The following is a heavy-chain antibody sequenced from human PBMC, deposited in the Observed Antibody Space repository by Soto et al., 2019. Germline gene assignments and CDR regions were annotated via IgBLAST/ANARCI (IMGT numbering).Heavy chain of an antibody. J-gene: IGHJ4*02. Sequence: PGGSLRLSCAASGFTFSSYAMSWVRQAPGKGLEWVSAISGSGGSTYYADSVKGRFTISRDNSKNTLYLQMNSLRAEDTAVYYCAKGYRSSSWYFPFHYWGQGTLVTVSS. D-gene: IGHD6-13*01. V-gene: IGHV3-23*01. CDR3: AKGYRSSSWYFPFHY. CDR2: ISGSGGST. CDR1: GFTFSSYA.